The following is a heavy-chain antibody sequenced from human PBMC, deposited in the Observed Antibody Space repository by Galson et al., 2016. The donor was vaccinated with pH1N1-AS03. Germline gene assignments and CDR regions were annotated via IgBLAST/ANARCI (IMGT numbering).Heavy chain of an antibody. D-gene: IGHD1-1*01. Sequence: SLRLSCAASGFPFSNYAINWVRQAPGKGLEWVSAFSNTGSTYYSESVKGRFTISRDNSQSTVYLQMTSLRAEDTAVYYCATNALKVRVDYWGQGTLVTVSS. V-gene: IGHV3-23*01. CDR2: FSNTGST. CDR3: ATNALKVRVDY. CDR1: GFPFSNYA. J-gene: IGHJ4*02.